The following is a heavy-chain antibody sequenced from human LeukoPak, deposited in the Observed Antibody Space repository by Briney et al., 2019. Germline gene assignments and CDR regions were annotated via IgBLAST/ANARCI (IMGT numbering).Heavy chain of an antibody. CDR3: ARQRLLPNDYYDSSGYYYHAFDI. Sequence: SETLSLTCTVSGGSISSCSYYWGWIRQPPGKGLEWIGSIYYGGSTYYNPSLKSRVTISVDTSKNQFSLKLSSVTAADTAVYYCARQRLLPNDYYDSSGYYYHAFDIWGQGTMVTVSS. CDR1: GGSISSCSYY. D-gene: IGHD3-22*01. J-gene: IGHJ3*02. V-gene: IGHV4-39*07. CDR2: IYYGGST.